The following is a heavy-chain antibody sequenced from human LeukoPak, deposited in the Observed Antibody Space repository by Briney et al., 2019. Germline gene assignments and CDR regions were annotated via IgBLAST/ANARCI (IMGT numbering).Heavy chain of an antibody. CDR3: AKVLVLVSANRYYFDY. D-gene: IGHD2-15*01. J-gene: IGHJ4*02. V-gene: IGHV3-23*01. CDR1: GLTFSGSA. Sequence: PGGSLRLFCAASGLTFSGSAMSWVRQAPGKGLEWVSLISGSGNSTYYADSVKGRFTISRDNSKNTLYLQMNSLRAEDTAVYYCAKVLVLVSANRYYFDYWGQGTLVTVSS. CDR2: ISGSGNST.